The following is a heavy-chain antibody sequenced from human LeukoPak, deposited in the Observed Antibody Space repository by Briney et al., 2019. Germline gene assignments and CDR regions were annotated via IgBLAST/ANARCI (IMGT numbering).Heavy chain of an antibody. CDR3: ARDQFSVGATGLDY. Sequence: PGGSLRLSCAASGFTFSSYWMSWVRQAPGKGLEWVSSISSSSSYIYYADSVKGRFTISRDNAKNSLYLQMNSLRAEDTAVYYCARDQFSVGATGLDYWGQGTLVTVSS. CDR2: ISSSSSYI. J-gene: IGHJ4*02. V-gene: IGHV3-21*01. CDR1: GFTFSSYW. D-gene: IGHD1-26*01.